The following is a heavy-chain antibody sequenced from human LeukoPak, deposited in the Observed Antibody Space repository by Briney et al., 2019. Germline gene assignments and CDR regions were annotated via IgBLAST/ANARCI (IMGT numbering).Heavy chain of an antibody. D-gene: IGHD5-18*01. Sequence: GGSLRLSCAASGFTFSSSAMNWVRQVPGKGLEWVSVIYSGGSTYYADSVKGRFTISRDNSKNTLYLQMNSLRAEDTAVYYCARGGYSYVPFDYWGQGTLVTVSS. CDR3: ARGGYSYVPFDY. J-gene: IGHJ4*02. CDR2: IYSGGST. V-gene: IGHV3-53*01. CDR1: GFTFSSSA.